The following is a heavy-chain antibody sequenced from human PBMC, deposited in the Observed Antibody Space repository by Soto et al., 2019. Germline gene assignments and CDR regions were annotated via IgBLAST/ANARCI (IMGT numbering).Heavy chain of an antibody. J-gene: IGHJ4*02. V-gene: IGHV4-30-2*01. CDR3: ARGPQLMVYASPGGFDY. Sequence: QLQLQESGSGLVKPSQTLSLTCAVSGGSISSGGYSWSWIRQPPGKGLEWIGYIYHSGSTYYNPSLKRRVTTSLDRSKNQFSLKLSSVTAADTAVYYCARGPQLMVYASPGGFDYWGQGTLVTVSS. CDR2: IYHSGST. D-gene: IGHD2-8*01. CDR1: GGSISSGGYS.